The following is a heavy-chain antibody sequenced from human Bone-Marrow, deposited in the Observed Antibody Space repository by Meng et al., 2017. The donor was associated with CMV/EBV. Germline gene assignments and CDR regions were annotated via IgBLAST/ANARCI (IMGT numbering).Heavy chain of an antibody. CDR3: ARGQYYYDSSGYGY. J-gene: IGHJ4*02. Sequence: ASGGTFSSYAIRWVRQAPGQWLEWMGGIIPIFGTANYAQKFQGRVTITTDESTSTAYMELSSLRSEDTAVYYCARGQYYYDSSGYGYWGQGTLVTVSS. CDR1: GGTFSSYA. CDR2: IIPIFGTA. D-gene: IGHD3-22*01. V-gene: IGHV1-69*05.